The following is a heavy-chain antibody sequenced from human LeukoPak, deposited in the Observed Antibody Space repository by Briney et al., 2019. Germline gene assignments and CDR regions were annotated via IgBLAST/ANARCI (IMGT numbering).Heavy chain of an antibody. CDR3: ARVRPTYYYDSRVPGWFDP. Sequence: GASVKVSCKTSGYTFTDYDINWVRQAPGQGLEWMGWMNPSSGNTGYAQKFQGRVTMTRDNSMSTAYMELSSLTSEDTAVYYCARVRPTYYYDSRVPGWFDPWGQGTLVTVSS. CDR2: MNPSSGNT. CDR1: GYTFTDYD. J-gene: IGHJ5*02. V-gene: IGHV1-8*01. D-gene: IGHD3-22*01.